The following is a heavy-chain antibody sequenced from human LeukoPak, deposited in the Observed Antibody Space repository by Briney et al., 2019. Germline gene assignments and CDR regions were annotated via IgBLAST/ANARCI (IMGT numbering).Heavy chain of an antibody. CDR3: ARTFGTGTTSKEKRHSYYFDY. CDR1: GGSFSGYY. Sequence: KPSETLSLTCAVYGGSFSGYYWSWIRQPPGKGLEWIGEINHSGSTNYNPSLKSRVTISVDTSKNQFSLKLSSVTAADTAVYYCARTFGTGTTSKEKRHSYYFDYWGQGTLVTVSS. CDR2: INHSGST. J-gene: IGHJ4*02. V-gene: IGHV4-34*01. D-gene: IGHD1-1*01.